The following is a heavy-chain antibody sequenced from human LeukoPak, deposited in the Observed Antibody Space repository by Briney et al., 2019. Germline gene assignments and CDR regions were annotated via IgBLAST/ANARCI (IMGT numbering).Heavy chain of an antibody. V-gene: IGHV3-20*04. CDR2: INWNGGIT. CDR1: GFIFDDYG. D-gene: IGHD1-26*01. J-gene: IGHJ4*02. CDR3: ARDLRLQLVGVTTEAPSAY. Sequence: GGSLRLSCAATGFIFDDYGMSWVRQAPGKGLEWVSSINWNGGITAYADSVKGRFTISRDSAKNSLYLQMNGLRAEDTALYYCARDLRLQLVGVTTEAPSAYWGQGTLVTVSS.